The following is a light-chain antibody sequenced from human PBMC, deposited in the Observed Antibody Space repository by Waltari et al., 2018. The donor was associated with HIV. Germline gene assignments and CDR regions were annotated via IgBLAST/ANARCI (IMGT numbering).Light chain of an antibody. Sequence: SFELTQPPSVSVSPGQTAYITCSGNKLGSMYGSWYQQKPGQSPVLVIFQDVKRPSVIPERFSGSSSGSTATLIISETQPMDEADYYCQSWDSSAAVFGGGTKLTVL. CDR1: KLGSMY. J-gene: IGLJ2*01. CDR2: QDV. CDR3: QSWDSSAAV. V-gene: IGLV3-1*01.